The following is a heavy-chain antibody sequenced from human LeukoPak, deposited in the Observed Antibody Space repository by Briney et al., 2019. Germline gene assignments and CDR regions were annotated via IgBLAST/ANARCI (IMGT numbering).Heavy chain of an antibody. CDR1: GYSFTSYW. Sequence: GESLKISCKGSGYSFTSYWNGWVRQMPGKGLEWMGIIYPGDSDTRYSPSFQGQVTISADKSISTAYLQWSSLKASDTAMYYCARRSSSWYGSDWFDPWGQGTLVTVSS. V-gene: IGHV5-51*01. CDR3: ARRSSSWYGSDWFDP. CDR2: IYPGDSDT. J-gene: IGHJ5*02. D-gene: IGHD6-13*01.